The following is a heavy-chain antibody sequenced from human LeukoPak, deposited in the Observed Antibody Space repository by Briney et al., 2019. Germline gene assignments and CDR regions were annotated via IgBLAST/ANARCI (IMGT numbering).Heavy chain of an antibody. CDR3: AREHLNYYTSDS. D-gene: IGHD3-10*01. CDR2: IKSDESTT. J-gene: IGHJ4*02. Sequence: GGSLTLSCATSGFTFSSYWMHWVRQAPGKGLVWVSRIKSDESTTSYADSVRGRFTISRDNAKNTLYLQMNSLRVEDTAVYYCAREHLNYYTSDSWGQGTLVTVSS. V-gene: IGHV3-74*01. CDR1: GFTFSSYW.